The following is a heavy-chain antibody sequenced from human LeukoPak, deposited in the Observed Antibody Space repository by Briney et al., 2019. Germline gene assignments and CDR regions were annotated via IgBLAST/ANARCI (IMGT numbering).Heavy chain of an antibody. CDR2: INSDGSST. Sequence: PGGSLRLSCAASGFTFSSYWMHWVRQAPGKGLVWVSRINSDGSSTSYADSVKGRFTISRDNSKNTLYVQMNSLRAEDTAMYYCARQYSTGPFDFWGQGTLVTVSS. CDR1: GFTFSSYW. V-gene: IGHV3-74*01. CDR3: ARQYSTGPFDF. J-gene: IGHJ4*02. D-gene: IGHD6-19*01.